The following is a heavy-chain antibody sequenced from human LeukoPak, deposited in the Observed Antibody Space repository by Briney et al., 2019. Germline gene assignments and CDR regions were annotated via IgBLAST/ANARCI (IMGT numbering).Heavy chain of an antibody. J-gene: IGHJ4*02. Sequence: GGSLRLSCAVSGFTFSSYAMHWVRQAPGKGLEWVAVISYDGSNKYSADYVKTRFTISRDHSKNTPYLQMHSLRAEDTAVYYCARKVRAFDYWGQRTLLTVSS. V-gene: IGHV3-30*04. D-gene: IGHD4/OR15-4a*01. CDR1: GFTFSSYA. CDR2: ISYDGSNK. CDR3: ARKVRAFDY.